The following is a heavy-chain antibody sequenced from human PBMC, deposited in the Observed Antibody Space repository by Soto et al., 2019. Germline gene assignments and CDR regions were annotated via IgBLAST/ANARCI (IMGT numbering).Heavy chain of an antibody. Sequence: ASVKVSCKASGYTFTSYGISWVRQAPGQGLEWMGWISAYNGNTNYAQKLQGRVTMTTDTSTSTAYMELGSLRSDDTAVYYCARDLGIVVVPAATNPYFDYWGQGTLVTVSS. J-gene: IGHJ4*02. CDR1: GYTFTSYG. D-gene: IGHD2-2*01. CDR3: ARDLGIVVVPAATNPYFDY. CDR2: ISAYNGNT. V-gene: IGHV1-18*01.